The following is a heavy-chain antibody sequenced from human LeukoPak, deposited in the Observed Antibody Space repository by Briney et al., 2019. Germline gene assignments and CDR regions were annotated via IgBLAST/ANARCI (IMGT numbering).Heavy chain of an antibody. CDR2: ISSSSSTI. J-gene: IGHJ4*02. CDR1: GFTFSSYS. D-gene: IGHD4-23*01. V-gene: IGHV3-48*04. Sequence: PGGSLRLSCAASGFTFSSYSMNWVRQAPGKGLEWVSYISSSSSTIYYADSVKGRFTISRDNAKNSLYLQMNSLRAEDTAVYYCARPVSWVGTYFDYWGQGTLVTVSS. CDR3: ARPVSWVGTYFDY.